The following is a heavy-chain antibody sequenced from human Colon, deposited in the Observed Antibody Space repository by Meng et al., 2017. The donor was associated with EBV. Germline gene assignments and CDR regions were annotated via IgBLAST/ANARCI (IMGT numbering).Heavy chain of an antibody. J-gene: IGHJ2*01. CDR3: ARGQYSSGFPGYGYYDV. CDR1: VDSIRTSYNS. D-gene: IGHD6-25*01. V-gene: IGHV4-39*07. Sequence: QRDLHESVPGLVKPAVPLSIRCTDSVDSIRTSYNSWACTLHPPGQGLVLIGTVYNTGCTYDNPSIRSRVSISVDTSKKQFSLNVNSLTAADTAVFNFARGQYSSGFPGYGYYDVWGRGALVTVSS. CDR2: VYNTGCT.